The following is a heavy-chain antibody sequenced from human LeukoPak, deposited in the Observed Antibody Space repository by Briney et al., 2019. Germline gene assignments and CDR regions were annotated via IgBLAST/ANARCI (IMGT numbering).Heavy chain of an antibody. Sequence: PSGTLSLTCTVSGGSISSYYWSWVRQPPGKGREWIGYIYYSGRTNYNPSLKSRVTISVDTSKNQFSLKLSSVTAADTAVYHCARQGGYLSPMGIWGQGTMVTVSS. J-gene: IGHJ3*02. CDR2: IYYSGRT. CDR1: GGSISSYY. V-gene: IGHV4-59*08. D-gene: IGHD3-10*01. CDR3: ARQGGYLSPMGI.